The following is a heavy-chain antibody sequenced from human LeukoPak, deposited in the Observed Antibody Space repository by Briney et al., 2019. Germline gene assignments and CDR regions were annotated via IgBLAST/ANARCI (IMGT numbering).Heavy chain of an antibody. CDR1: GFTFSSYS. J-gene: IGHJ4*02. CDR3: ARDVLGEFPGLGY. D-gene: IGHD3-16*01. Sequence: GGSLRLSCAASGFTFSSYSMNWVRQAPGKGLEWVSSISRTSSYIYYADSVKGRFTISRDNAKNSLYLQMNSLRAEDTAVYYCARDVLGEFPGLGYWGQGTLVTVSS. CDR2: ISRTSSYI. V-gene: IGHV3-21*01.